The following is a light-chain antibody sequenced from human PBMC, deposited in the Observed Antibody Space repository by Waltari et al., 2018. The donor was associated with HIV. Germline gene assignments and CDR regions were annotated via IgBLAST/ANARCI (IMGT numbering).Light chain of an antibody. CDR2: EVS. Sequence: QSDLTQPASVSGSPGQSITISCTGTSSDVGGYNCVSWYQQHSGKAPKLMIYEVSNRPSGVSNRFSGSKSGNTASLTISGLQAEDEAYYYCSSYTGTSTHVVFGGG. J-gene: IGLJ2*01. V-gene: IGLV2-14*01. CDR3: SSYTGTSTHVV. CDR1: SSDVGGYNC.